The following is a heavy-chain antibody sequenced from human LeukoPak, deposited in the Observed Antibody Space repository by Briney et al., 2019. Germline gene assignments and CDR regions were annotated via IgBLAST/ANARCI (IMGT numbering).Heavy chain of an antibody. Sequence: PGGSLRLSCAASGFTFNSYDMSWVRQAPGKGLEWVSVISGSGGSTYYADSVKGRFTISRDNSKSTLSLQMNSLRAEDTAVYYCAKGRERWLQLYDYWGQGTLVTVSS. D-gene: IGHD5-24*01. CDR2: ISGSGGST. CDR3: AKGRERWLQLYDY. J-gene: IGHJ4*02. CDR1: GFTFNSYD. V-gene: IGHV3-23*01.